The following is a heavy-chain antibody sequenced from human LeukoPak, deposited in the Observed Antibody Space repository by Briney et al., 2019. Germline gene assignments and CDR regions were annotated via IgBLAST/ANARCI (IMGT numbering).Heavy chain of an antibody. V-gene: IGHV3-48*03. CDR2: ISSSGSTI. D-gene: IGHD4-17*01. CDR3: VRDDYGDYGEFDL. Sequence: GGSLRLSCAASGFTFSSYEMNWVRQAPGKGLEWVSYISSSGSTIYYADSVRGRFTISRDTSKNTVNLQMNSLRVEDTAVYYCVRDDYGDYGEFDLWGQGTLVTVSS. J-gene: IGHJ4*02. CDR1: GFTFSSYE.